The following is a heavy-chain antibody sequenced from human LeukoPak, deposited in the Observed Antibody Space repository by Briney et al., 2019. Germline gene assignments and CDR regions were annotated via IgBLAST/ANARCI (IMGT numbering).Heavy chain of an antibody. Sequence: GGSLRLSCAASGFTFSSYGMHWVRQAPGKGLEWVAVISYDGSNKYYADSVKGRFTISRDNSKNTLYLQMNSLRAEDTAVYYCARFYSSGSYYNSDYWGQGTLVTVSS. V-gene: IGHV3-30*03. CDR2: ISYDGSNK. D-gene: IGHD3-10*01. J-gene: IGHJ4*02. CDR1: GFTFSSYG. CDR3: ARFYSSGSYYNSDY.